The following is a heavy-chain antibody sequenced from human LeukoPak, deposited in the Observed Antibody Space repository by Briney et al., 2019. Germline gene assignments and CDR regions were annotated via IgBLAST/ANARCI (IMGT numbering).Heavy chain of an antibody. D-gene: IGHD1-26*01. CDR3: ARVGWELLGPFDH. J-gene: IGHJ4*02. CDR1: GGSFGPYY. V-gene: IGHV4-59*01. CDR2: IYYSGST. Sequence: SETLSLTCAVYGGSFGPYYWSWIRQPPGKGLEWIGYIYYSGSTNYNPSLKSRVTISVDRSKNQFSLKLRSVIAADTAVYYCARVGWELLGPFDHWGQGTLVTVSS.